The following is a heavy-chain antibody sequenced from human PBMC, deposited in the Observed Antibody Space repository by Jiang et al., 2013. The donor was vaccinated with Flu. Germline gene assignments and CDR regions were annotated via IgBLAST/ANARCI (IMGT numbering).Heavy chain of an antibody. Sequence: KSRVTTSVDTSKNQXSLQLSSVTAADTAVYYCARDARRSDDFDIWGQGTMVTVSS. V-gene: IGHV4-39*01. D-gene: IGHD2-15*01. CDR3: ARDARRSDDFDI. J-gene: IGHJ3*02.